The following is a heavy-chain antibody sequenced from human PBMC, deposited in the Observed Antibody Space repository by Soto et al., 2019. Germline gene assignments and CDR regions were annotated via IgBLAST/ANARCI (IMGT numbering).Heavy chain of an antibody. V-gene: IGHV1-8*01. CDR2: MNPNSGNT. CDR3: ARGPNYYDSSGYYGNGMDV. D-gene: IGHD3-22*01. Sequence: ASVKVSCKASGYTFTSWDINWVRQATGQGLEWMGWMNPNSGNTGYAQKFQGRVTMTRNTSISRAYMELSSLRSEDTAVYYCARGPNYYDSSGYYGNGMDVWGQGTTVTVSS. CDR1: GYTFTSWD. J-gene: IGHJ6*02.